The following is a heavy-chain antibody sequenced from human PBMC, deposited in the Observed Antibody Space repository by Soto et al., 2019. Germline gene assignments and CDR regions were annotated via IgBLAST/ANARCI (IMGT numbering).Heavy chain of an antibody. CDR2: ISYDGSNK. D-gene: IGHD3-9*01. V-gene: IGHV3-30*18. J-gene: IGHJ6*02. Sequence: PGESLKISCAASGFTFSSYGMHWVRQAPGKGLEWVAVISYDGSNKYYADSVKGRFTISRDNSKNTLYLQMNSLRAEDTAVYYCAKESFFDWHIPGGMDVWGQGTTVTVSS. CDR1: GFTFSSYG. CDR3: AKESFFDWHIPGGMDV.